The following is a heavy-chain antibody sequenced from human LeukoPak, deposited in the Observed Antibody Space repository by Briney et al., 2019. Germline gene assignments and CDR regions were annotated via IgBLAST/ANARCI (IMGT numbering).Heavy chain of an antibody. V-gene: IGHV3-66*01. CDR1: GFTVSSNY. D-gene: IGHD3-10*01. Sequence: GGSLRLSCAASGFTVSSNYMSWVRQAPGKGLEWVSVIYSGGSTYYADSVKGRFTISRDNSKNTLYLQMNSLRAEDTAVYYCARFSMVRGVMDYWGQGTLVTVSS. CDR2: IYSGGST. J-gene: IGHJ4*02. CDR3: ARFSMVRGVMDY.